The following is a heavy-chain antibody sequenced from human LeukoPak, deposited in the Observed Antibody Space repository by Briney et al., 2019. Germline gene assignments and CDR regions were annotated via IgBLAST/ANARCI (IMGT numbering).Heavy chain of an antibody. CDR2: IYSGGST. CDR3: ATHGYSSGWYYRFDYYYGMDV. CDR1: GFTVSSNY. V-gene: IGHV3-53*01. J-gene: IGHJ6*04. Sequence: GGSLRLSCAASGFTVSSNYMSWVCQAPGKGLEWVSVIYSGGSTYYADSVKGRFTISRDNSKNTLYLQMNSLRAEDTAVYYCATHGYSSGWYYRFDYYYGMDVWGKGTTVTVSS. D-gene: IGHD6-19*01.